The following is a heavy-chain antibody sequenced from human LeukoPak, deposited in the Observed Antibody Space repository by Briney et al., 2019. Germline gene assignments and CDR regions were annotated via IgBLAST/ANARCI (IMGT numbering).Heavy chain of an antibody. CDR3: ARGVSYYDSSGYKH. J-gene: IGHJ1*01. CDR1: GGSISSYY. Sequence: SETLSLTCTVSGGSISSYYWSWIRQPPGKGLEWIGYIYYSGSTNYNPSLKSRVTISVDTSKNQFSLKLSSVTAADTAVYYCARGVSYYDSSGYKHWGRGTLVTVSS. D-gene: IGHD3-22*01. CDR2: IYYSGST. V-gene: IGHV4-59*01.